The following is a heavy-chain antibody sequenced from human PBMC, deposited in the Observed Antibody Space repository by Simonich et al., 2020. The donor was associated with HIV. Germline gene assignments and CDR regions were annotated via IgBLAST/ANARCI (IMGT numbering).Heavy chain of an antibody. Sequence: QVQLQQWGAGLLKPSETLSLTCAVYGGSFSDYYWPWIRQPPGKGLEWLGEINHSGSTKYNPSLKSRVTISVDTSKNQFSLRVSSVTAADTAVYYCARTGSAYNSGWYYSDYWGQGTLVTVSS. V-gene: IGHV4-34*01. D-gene: IGHD6-19*01. CDR3: ARTGSAYNSGWYYSDY. J-gene: IGHJ4*02. CDR1: GGSFSDYY. CDR2: INHSGST.